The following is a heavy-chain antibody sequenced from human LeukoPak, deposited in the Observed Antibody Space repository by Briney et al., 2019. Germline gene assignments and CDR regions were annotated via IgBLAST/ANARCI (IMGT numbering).Heavy chain of an antibody. CDR1: GYTFTSYA. CDR2: INAGNGNT. Sequence: GASVKVSCKASGYTFTSYAMHWVRQAPGQRLEWMGWINAGNGNTKYSQKFQGRVTITRDTSASTAYMELSSLSSEDTAVYYCARVPFQWPIDYWGQGTLVTVSS. D-gene: IGHD6-19*01. V-gene: IGHV1-3*01. CDR3: ARVPFQWPIDY. J-gene: IGHJ4*02.